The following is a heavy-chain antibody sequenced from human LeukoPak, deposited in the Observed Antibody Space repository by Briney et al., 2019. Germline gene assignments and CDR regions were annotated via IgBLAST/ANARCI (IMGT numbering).Heavy chain of an antibody. J-gene: IGHJ4*02. CDR3: ARQSKGAYYPDY. Sequence: SETLSLTCAVYGESLSKYYWTWIRQSPGKGLEWIGYIYYSTNTNYNPSLKSRVTISVDTSKNQFSLKLSSVTAADTAVYYCARQSKGAYYPDYWGQGTLVTVSS. V-gene: IGHV4-59*08. D-gene: IGHD3-3*01. CDR1: GESLSKYY. CDR2: IYYSTNT.